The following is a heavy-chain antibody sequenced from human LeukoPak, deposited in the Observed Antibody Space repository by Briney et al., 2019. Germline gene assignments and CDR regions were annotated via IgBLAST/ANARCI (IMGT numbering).Heavy chain of an antibody. Sequence: ASVKVSCKASGYTFTGYYMHWVRQAPGQGLEWMGWINPNSGGTNYAQKFQGRVTMTRDTSISTAYMELSRLRSDDTAVYYCAGDHYYDSSGYYYETFDIWGQGTMVTVSS. D-gene: IGHD3-22*01. CDR3: AGDHYYDSSGYYYETFDI. V-gene: IGHV1-2*02. CDR2: INPNSGGT. J-gene: IGHJ3*02. CDR1: GYTFTGYY.